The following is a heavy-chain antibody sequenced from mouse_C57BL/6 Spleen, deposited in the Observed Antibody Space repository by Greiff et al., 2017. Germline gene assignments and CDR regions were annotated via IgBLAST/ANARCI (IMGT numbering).Heavy chain of an antibody. D-gene: IGHD1-1*01. V-gene: IGHV1-81*01. CDR3: ARGAYYGSSYASPYYFDY. Sequence: VQLQQSGAELARPGASVKLSCTASGYTFTSYGISWVKQRTGQGLEWIGEIYPRSGNTYYTAKFKGKATLTADKSSSTAFMELRSLASEDSAVYFCARGAYYGSSYASPYYFDYWGQGTTLTVSS. CDR2: IYPRSGNT. CDR1: GYTFTSYG. J-gene: IGHJ2*01.